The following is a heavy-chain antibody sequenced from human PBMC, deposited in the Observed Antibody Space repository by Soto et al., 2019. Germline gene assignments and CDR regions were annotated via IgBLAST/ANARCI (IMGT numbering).Heavy chain of an antibody. V-gene: IGHV2-5*05. CDR3: AHGRYCAFGTCYRDFDY. Sequence: SSPTLVNPTQTLTLTCTFSGFSLSTDRVGVGWIRQPPGKALEWLALIYWDDDKRYGPSLRSRLTITKDTSKNQVVLTVTNMDPVDTATYFCAHGRYCAFGTCYRDFDYWGQGTQVTVSS. D-gene: IGHD2-15*01. CDR1: GFSLSTDRVG. CDR2: IYWDDDK. J-gene: IGHJ4*02.